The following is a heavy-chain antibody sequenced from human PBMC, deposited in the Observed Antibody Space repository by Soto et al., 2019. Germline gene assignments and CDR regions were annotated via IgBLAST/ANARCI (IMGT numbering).Heavy chain of an antibody. CDR2: ISGYGAST. CDR1: GFTFSSYA. CDR3: AKQRGGFDL. Sequence: EAQLLESGGGLVQPGGSLRLSCAASGFTFSSYAMSWVRQAPGKGLEWVSGISGYGASTDYADSVKGRFTISRDNSKNTLYLQMNILRAEDTAVYYCAKQRGGFDLWGQGTKVTVSS. J-gene: IGHJ3*01. V-gene: IGHV3-23*01.